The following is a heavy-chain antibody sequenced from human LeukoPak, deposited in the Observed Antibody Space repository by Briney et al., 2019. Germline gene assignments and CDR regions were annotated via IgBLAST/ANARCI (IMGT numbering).Heavy chain of an antibody. CDR3: ARRGIAAALDY. CDR2: IYDSGTT. V-gene: IGHV4-59*08. J-gene: IGHJ4*02. CDR1: GGSISGYY. D-gene: IGHD6-13*01. Sequence: PSETLSLTCTVSGGSISGYYWTWIRQPPGKGLEWIGYIYDSGTTNYNPSLKRRVTILVDTSKNQFSLKLSSVTAADTAVYYCARRGIAAALDYWGQGTLVTVSS.